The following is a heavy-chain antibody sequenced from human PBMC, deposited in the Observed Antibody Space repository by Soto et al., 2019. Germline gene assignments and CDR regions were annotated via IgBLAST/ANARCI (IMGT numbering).Heavy chain of an antibody. D-gene: IGHD1-26*01. J-gene: IGHJ4*02. CDR3: ARYSGKYQGPIDY. Sequence: EVQLLESGGGFVQPGGSLRLSCAASGFTFSSYAMSWVRQAPGRGLEWVSTFSGSGATTYYADSVRGRFTISRDNSKNTLYLQMNSLRAEDTAVYFCARYSGKYQGPIDYWGQGTLVTVSS. CDR1: GFTFSSYA. V-gene: IGHV3-23*01. CDR2: FSGSGATT.